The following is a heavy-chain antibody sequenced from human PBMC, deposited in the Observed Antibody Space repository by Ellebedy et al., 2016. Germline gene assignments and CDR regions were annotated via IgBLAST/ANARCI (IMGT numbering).Heavy chain of an antibody. CDR2: IKQDGSEK. D-gene: IGHD6-19*01. CDR1: GFTFSSYW. Sequence: GESLKISCAASGFTFSSYWMSWARQAPGKGLEWVANIKQDGSEKYYVDSVKGRFTISRDNAKKSLYLQMNSLRVEDTAVYYCARDGPIAVAGRPNWFDPWGQGTLVTVSS. J-gene: IGHJ5*02. V-gene: IGHV3-7*01. CDR3: ARDGPIAVAGRPNWFDP.